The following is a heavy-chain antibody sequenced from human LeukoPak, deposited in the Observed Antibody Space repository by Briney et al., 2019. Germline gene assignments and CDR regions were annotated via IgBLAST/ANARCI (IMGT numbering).Heavy chain of an antibody. J-gene: IGHJ3*02. CDR1: GGSISSYY. V-gene: IGHV4-59*01. CDR2: IHYNGNN. CDR3: AKWAGSPHSFDI. D-gene: IGHD1-26*01. Sequence: SETLFLTCTVSGGSISSYYWNWIRQPPGKGLEWIGYIHYNGNNNYNPSLKSRVTMSVDTSKNQFSLKLSSVNATDTAVYYCAKWAGSPHSFDIWGQGTMVTVSS.